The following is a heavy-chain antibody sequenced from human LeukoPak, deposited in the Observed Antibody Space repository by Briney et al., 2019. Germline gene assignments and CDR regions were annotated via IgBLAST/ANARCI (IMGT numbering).Heavy chain of an antibody. CDR2: IYYSGST. V-gene: IGHV4-39*07. D-gene: IGHD4-17*01. CDR1: GGSISSSSYY. CDR3: ARDRDDYGDYYIDY. Sequence: SETLSLTCTVSGGSISSSSYYWGWIRQPPGKGLEWIGSIYYSGSTYYNPSLKSRVTISVDTSKNQFSLKLSSVTAADTAVYYCARDRDDYGDYYIDYWGQGTLVTVSS. J-gene: IGHJ4*02.